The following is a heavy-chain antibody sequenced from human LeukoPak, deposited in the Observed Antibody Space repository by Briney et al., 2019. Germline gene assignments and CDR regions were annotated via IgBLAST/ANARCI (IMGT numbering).Heavy chain of an antibody. Sequence: SETLSLTCTVSSGSISTSNYYWGWVRQPPGKALEWIGNIFYSGSTYYSPSLKSRVTISVDTSKNQFSLKLSSVTAADTAVYYCARGYSSGWGSLFDPWGQGTLVTVSS. V-gene: IGHV4-39*01. CDR2: IFYSGST. J-gene: IGHJ5*02. CDR3: ARGYSSGWGSLFDP. D-gene: IGHD6-19*01. CDR1: SGSISTSNYY.